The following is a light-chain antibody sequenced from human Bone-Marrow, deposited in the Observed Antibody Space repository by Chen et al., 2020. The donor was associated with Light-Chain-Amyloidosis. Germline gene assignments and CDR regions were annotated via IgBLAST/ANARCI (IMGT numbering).Light chain of an antibody. Sequence: QSLLAPPPAVPGARGPTVTISFTRSSSNIGAGYNVHLYQQLPGTVPKLVIYDNNKRPSGVPDRFSGSQSGTSASLSITGLQAHDEADYYCQSFDGTLRGAVVFGGGTTLTVL. CDR1: SSNIGAGYN. CDR2: DNN. J-gene: IGLJ2*01. V-gene: IGLV1-40*01. CDR3: QSFDGTLRGAVV.